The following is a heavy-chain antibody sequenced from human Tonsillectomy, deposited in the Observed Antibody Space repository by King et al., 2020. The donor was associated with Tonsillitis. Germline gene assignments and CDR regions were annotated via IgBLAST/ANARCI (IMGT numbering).Heavy chain of an antibody. CDR3: ARATYYYGMDV. V-gene: IGHV3-13*05. Sequence: VQLVESGGGLVQPGGSLRLSCAASGFTFRSYDIHWVRQPPGKGLEWVATIGTADDPYYADSVKGRFTISRDNAQDSLYLQMISLRAGDTAVYYCARATYYYGMDVWGQGTTVTVSS. J-gene: IGHJ6*02. CDR1: GFTFRSYD. D-gene: IGHD4-11*01. CDR2: IGTADDP.